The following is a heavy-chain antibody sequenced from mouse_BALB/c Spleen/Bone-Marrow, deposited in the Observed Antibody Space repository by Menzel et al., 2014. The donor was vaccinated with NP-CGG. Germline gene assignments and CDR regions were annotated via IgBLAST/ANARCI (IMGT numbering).Heavy chain of an antibody. CDR3: ARWGDDGTFDY. Sequence: QVQLQQSGAELAKPGASVEMSCKASGYTFTSYWMHWVKQRLGQGLEWIGYINPSTGYTEYNQKFKDKATLTADKSSSTAYMQLSSLTSEDSAVYYCARWGDDGTFDYWGQGTTLTVSS. CDR2: INPSTGYT. J-gene: IGHJ2*01. D-gene: IGHD2-12*01. V-gene: IGHV1-7*01. CDR1: GYTFTSYW.